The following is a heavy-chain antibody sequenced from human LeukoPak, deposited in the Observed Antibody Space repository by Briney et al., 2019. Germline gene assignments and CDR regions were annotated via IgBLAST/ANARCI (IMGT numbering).Heavy chain of an antibody. CDR2: IPYDGSKK. Sequence: PGGSLRLSCAASGFTFSSYVMHWVRQAPGKGLEWVASIPYDGSKKFYADSVKGRFTVSRDNSKNTLYLQMNSLRPEDTSVYYCALDKVAVGDYWGQGTLVTVSS. CDR3: ALDKVAVGDY. J-gene: IGHJ4*02. D-gene: IGHD6-19*01. V-gene: IGHV3-30*03. CDR1: GFTFSSYV.